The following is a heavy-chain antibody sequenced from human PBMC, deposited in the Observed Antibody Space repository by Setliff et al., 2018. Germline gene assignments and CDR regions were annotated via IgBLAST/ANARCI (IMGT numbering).Heavy chain of an antibody. V-gene: IGHV4-39*07. CDR3: ATDGPVLNGDYIS. Sequence: PSETLSLTCSVSGASISTTYYYWDWIRQSPEKGLEWIGTIYQNGITYYNPSVKSRVTISVDKSENQFSLSLRSVTAADTAVYYCATDGPVLNGDYISWGQGTLVTVSS. J-gene: IGHJ5*02. CDR1: GASISTTYYY. CDR2: IYQNGIT. D-gene: IGHD3-10*01.